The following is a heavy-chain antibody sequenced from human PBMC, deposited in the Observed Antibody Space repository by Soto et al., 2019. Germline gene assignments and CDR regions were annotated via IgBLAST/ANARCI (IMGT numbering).Heavy chain of an antibody. CDR3: ARSGGYCSSTSCLIRGYYYYGMDV. CDR1: GGTFSSYA. CDR2: IIPIFGTA. J-gene: IGHJ6*02. V-gene: IGHV1-69*13. Sequence: SVKVSCKASGGTFSSYAISWVRQAPGQGLEWMGGIIPIFGTANYAQKFQGRVTITADESTSTAYMELNSLRAEDAAVYYCARSGGYCSSTSCLIRGYYYYGMDVWGQGTTVTVSS. D-gene: IGHD2-2*01.